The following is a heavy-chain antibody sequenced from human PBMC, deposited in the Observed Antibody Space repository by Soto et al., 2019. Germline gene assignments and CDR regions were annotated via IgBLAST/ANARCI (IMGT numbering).Heavy chain of an antibody. CDR3: AGSSGWPYNWFDP. D-gene: IGHD6-19*01. V-gene: IGHV3-7*01. Sequence: GGSLRLSCAASGFTFSSYWMSWVRQAPGKGLEWVANIKQDGSEKYYVDSVKGRFTISRDNAKNSLYLQMNSLRAEDTAVYYCAGSSGWPYNWFDPWGQGTLVTVS. CDR2: IKQDGSEK. J-gene: IGHJ5*02. CDR1: GFTFSSYW.